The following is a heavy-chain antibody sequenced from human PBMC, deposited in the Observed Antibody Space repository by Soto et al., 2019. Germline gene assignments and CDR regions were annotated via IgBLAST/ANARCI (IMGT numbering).Heavy chain of an antibody. CDR2: IKGDGGEK. D-gene: IGHD5-18*01. J-gene: IGHJ5*02. CDR3: AREYSYVYH. V-gene: IGHV3-7*01. CDR1: GFTFSTYW. Sequence: EVQLVESGGGLVQPGGSLRLSCTASGFTFSTYWMSWLRQAPGKGLEWVANIKGDGGEKTYVDSVKGRFTISRDNAKNSLYLQMNSLRAADTAVYDCAREYSYVYHWGQGSLVTVCS.